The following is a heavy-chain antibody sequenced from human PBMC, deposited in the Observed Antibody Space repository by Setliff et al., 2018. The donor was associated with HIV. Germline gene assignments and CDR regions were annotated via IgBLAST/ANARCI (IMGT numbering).Heavy chain of an antibody. Sequence: SETLSLTCTVSVGSISSHYWSWIRQPAGKGLEWIGRIYTSGNTNYNPPLKSRVTMSVDTSKNQFSLKLSSVTAADTAVYYCARDSELGLNDHYGMDVWGQGTTVTSP. D-gene: IGHD1-1*01. CDR1: VGSISSHY. CDR2: IYTSGNT. J-gene: IGHJ6*02. V-gene: IGHV4-4*07. CDR3: ARDSELGLNDHYGMDV.